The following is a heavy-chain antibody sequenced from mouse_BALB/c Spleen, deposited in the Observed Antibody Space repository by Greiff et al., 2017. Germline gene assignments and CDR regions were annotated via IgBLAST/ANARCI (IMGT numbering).Heavy chain of an antibody. CDR1: GFTFTDYY. CDR2: IRNKANGYTT. Sequence: EVQLVESGGGLVQPGGSLRLSCATSGFTFTDYYMSWVRQPPGKALEWLGFIRNKANGYTTEYSASVKGRFTISRDNSQSILYLQMNTLRAEDSATYYCARVSDYYAMDYWGQGTSVTVSS. CDR3: ARVSDYYAMDY. J-gene: IGHJ4*01. V-gene: IGHV7-3*02.